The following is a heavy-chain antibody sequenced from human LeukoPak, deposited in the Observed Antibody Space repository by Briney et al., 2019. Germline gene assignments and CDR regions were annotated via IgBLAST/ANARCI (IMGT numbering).Heavy chain of an antibody. CDR1: GYSFTSYW. J-gene: IGHJ5*02. CDR3: ARHRPMYSRWFDP. D-gene: IGHD6-13*01. V-gene: IGHV5-10-1*01. Sequence: GESLKISCKGSGYSFTSYWISWVRQMPGKGLEWRGRIDPSDSYTNYSPSFQGHVTISADESISTAYLQWSSLKASDTAMYYCARHRPMYSRWFDPWGQGTLVTVSS. CDR2: IDPSDSYT.